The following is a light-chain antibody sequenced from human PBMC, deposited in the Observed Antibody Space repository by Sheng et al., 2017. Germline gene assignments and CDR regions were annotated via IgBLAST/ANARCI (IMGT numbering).Light chain of an antibody. V-gene: IGKV1-5*03. J-gene: IGKJ1*01. CDR3: QYYDTYSPTWT. Sequence: DIQLTQSPSTLSASVGDRVTITCRASQGIKTWLAWYQQKSGKAPKLLIYKASTLEDGVPSRFSGSGSGAEFTLTISSLQPDDFATYYCQYYDTYSPTWTFGRGPKVE. CDR2: KAS. CDR1: QGIKTW.